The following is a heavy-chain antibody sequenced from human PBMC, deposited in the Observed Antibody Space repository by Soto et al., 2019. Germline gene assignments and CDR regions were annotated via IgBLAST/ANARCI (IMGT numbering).Heavy chain of an antibody. J-gene: IGHJ4*02. CDR1: GFTVSSKF. CDR2: IYRSGTT. V-gene: IGHV3-66*01. D-gene: IGHD2-8*01. CDR3: AKGPGMYSDFDN. Sequence: GGSLRLSCAASGFTVSSKFMSWVRLGPGRGLEWVSVIYRSGTTYYADSVKGRFSISRDISKNALYLQMNSLRAEDTAVYYCAKGPGMYSDFDNWGQGTLVTVSS.